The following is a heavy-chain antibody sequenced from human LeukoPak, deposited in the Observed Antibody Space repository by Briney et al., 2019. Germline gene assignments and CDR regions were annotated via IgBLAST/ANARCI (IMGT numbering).Heavy chain of an antibody. V-gene: IGHV5-51*01. CDR1: GYRFTSYW. CDR3: ARLGSSGWYVIDY. J-gene: IGHJ4*02. CDR2: IYLGDADP. D-gene: IGHD6-19*01. Sequence: GESLKIPCKGSGYRFTSYWIGWVRQMPGKGLGWMGIIYLGDADPSYSPPFKGQVTISADKPISTAYLQWSSLKASDTAMYYCARLGSSGWYVIDYWGQGTLVTVAS.